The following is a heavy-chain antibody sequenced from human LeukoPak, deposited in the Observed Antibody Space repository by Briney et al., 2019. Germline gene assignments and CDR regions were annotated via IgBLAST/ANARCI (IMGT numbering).Heavy chain of an antibody. V-gene: IGHV3-48*01. CDR2: ISVSGGVR. CDR3: ASDTATGYYYYGMDV. J-gene: IGHJ6*02. CDR1: GYPFSSYS. Sequence: GGSLRLSCVASGYPFSSYSMNWIRQAPGKGLEWVSYISVSGGVRSYADSVKGRFAISRDDARNSLYLQMNSLRAEDTAVYYCASDTATGYYYYGMDVWGQGTTVTVSS. D-gene: IGHD5-18*01.